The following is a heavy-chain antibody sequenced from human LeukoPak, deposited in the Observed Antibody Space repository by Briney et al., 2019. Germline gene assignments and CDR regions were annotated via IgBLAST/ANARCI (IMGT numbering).Heavy chain of an antibody. D-gene: IGHD3-10*01. Sequence: IXWVRQAPGKGLEWVSSISVGDRPYTYYADSRKGRFTISRDNARNLVNLQMNSLRAEDTAVYYCPSQTLWYRDRWGQGPLVTLSS. J-gene: IGHJ4*02. CDR3: PSQTLWYRDR. V-gene: IGHV3-21*06. CDR2: ISVGDRPYT.